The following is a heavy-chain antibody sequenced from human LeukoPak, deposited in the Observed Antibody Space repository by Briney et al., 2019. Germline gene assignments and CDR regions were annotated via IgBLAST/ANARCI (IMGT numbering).Heavy chain of an antibody. CDR2: IKQDGSEK. CDR3: AELGITMIGGV. J-gene: IGHJ6*04. D-gene: IGHD3-10*02. CDR1: GFSFSSYW. Sequence: GGSLRLSCAASGFSFSSYWMSWVRQAPGKGLEWVANIKQDGSEKYYIDSVKGRFTISRDNAKNSLYLQMNSLRAEDTAVYYCAELGITMIGGVWGKGTTVTISS. V-gene: IGHV3-7*01.